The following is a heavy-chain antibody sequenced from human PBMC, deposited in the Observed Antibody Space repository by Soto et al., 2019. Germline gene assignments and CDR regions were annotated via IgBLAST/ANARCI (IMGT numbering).Heavy chain of an antibody. CDR2: ISYDGTKK. CDR1: GFSLSDFA. CDR3: ASPVGDYDPYFDS. D-gene: IGHD4-17*01. Sequence: QVQLVESGGGVVQPGRSLRLSCAASGFSLSDFAMHWVRQDPGKGLEWVAVISYDGTKKYFADSVKGRFTISRDNSKNTLYLQMNNLIADDTVVYYCASPVGDYDPYFDSWGQGTLVTVSS. V-gene: IGHV3-30-3*01. J-gene: IGHJ4*02.